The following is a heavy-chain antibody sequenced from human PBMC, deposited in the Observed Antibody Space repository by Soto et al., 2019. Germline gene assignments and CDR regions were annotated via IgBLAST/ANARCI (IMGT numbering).Heavy chain of an antibody. D-gene: IGHD4-17*01. J-gene: IGHJ4*02. CDR1: VFTFSDYY. V-gene: IGHV3-11*01. CDR2: ISSSGSTI. CDR3: ARDYGDSYYFDY. Sequence: PGWSLRLSCASSVFTFSDYYMSWIRQAPGKGLEWVSYISSSGSTIYYADSVKGRFTISRDNAKNSLYLQMNSLRAEDTAVYYCARDYGDSYYFDYWGQGTLVTVSS.